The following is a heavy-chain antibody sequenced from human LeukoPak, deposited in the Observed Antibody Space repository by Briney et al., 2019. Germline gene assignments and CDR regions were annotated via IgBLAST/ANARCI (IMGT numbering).Heavy chain of an antibody. D-gene: IGHD3-22*01. Sequence: ASVKVSCKASGYTFTGYYMHWVRQAPGQGLEWMGWINPNSGGTNYAQKFQGRVTMTRDTSISTAYMELSRLRSDDTAVYYCARVGYDSSGYYDNWGQGTLVTVSS. CDR2: INPNSGGT. V-gene: IGHV1-2*02. CDR1: GYTFTGYY. CDR3: ARVGYDSSGYYDN. J-gene: IGHJ4*02.